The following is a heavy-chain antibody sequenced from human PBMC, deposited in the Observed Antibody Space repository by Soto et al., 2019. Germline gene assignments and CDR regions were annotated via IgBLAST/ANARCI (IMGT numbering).Heavy chain of an antibody. CDR3: ARAHYESSGFFPGAFDT. D-gene: IGHD3-22*01. V-gene: IGHV4-30-4*01. CDR1: GGSISSGHYY. Sequence: SETLSLTCTVSGGSISSGHYYWSWIRQPPGEGLEWIGYIYYSGATYYNPSLKSRVYISVDTSKNQFSLKLGSVTAADTAVYYCARAHYESSGFFPGAFDTWGQGTMVTVSS. J-gene: IGHJ3*02. CDR2: IYYSGAT.